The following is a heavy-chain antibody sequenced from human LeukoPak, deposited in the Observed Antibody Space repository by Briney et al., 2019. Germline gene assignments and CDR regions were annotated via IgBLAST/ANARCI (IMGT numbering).Heavy chain of an antibody. CDR2: IRYDGSNM. V-gene: IGHV3-30*02. D-gene: IGHD6-6*01. CDR1: GFNFSNYG. Sequence: PGGSQRLSCAASGFNFSNYGIHWVRQTPGKGLEWVAFIRYDGSNMYYADSVKGRFTISRDNSKNTLYLRMTSLRPEDTAVYYCAKDLSALVRGWLDPWGQGTLVTVSS. J-gene: IGHJ5*02. CDR3: AKDLSALVRGWLDP.